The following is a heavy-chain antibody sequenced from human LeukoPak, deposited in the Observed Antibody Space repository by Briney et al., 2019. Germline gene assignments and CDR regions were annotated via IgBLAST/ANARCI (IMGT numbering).Heavy chain of an antibody. CDR3: ARGGTMVRGVTRRYYFDY. D-gene: IGHD3-10*01. CDR2: INHSGST. V-gene: IGHV4-34*01. CDR1: GVSFSGYY. Sequence: SETLSLTCAVYGVSFSGYYWSWLRQPPGKGLEWIGEINHSGSTNYNPSLKNRVTISVDTSKNQFSLKLSSVTAAHTAVYYCARGGTMVRGVTRRYYFDYWGQGTLVTVSS. J-gene: IGHJ4*02.